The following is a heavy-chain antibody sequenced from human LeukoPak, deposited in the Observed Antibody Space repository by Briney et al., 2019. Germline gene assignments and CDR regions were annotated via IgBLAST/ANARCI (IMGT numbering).Heavy chain of an antibody. CDR1: GGSISSYY. J-gene: IGHJ3*02. D-gene: IGHD2-2*02. CDR2: IYYSGSS. CDR3: ARIGGIPLGSFDI. Sequence: KPSETLSLTCTASGGSISSYYWSWIRQPPGKGLEWIGYIYYSGSSNYNSSLKSRVTISADTSKNQSSLKLSSVTAADTAVYYCARIGGIPLGSFDIWAQGTMVTVSS. V-gene: IGHV4-59*01.